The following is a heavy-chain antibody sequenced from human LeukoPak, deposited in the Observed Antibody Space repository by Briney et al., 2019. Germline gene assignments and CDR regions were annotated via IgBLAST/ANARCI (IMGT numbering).Heavy chain of an antibody. CDR1: GYTFTSYG. CDR3: ARDFPLVGLDYGGNVGVFGY. CDR2: ISAYNGNT. Sequence: ASVKVSCKASGYTFTSYGISWVRQAPGQGLEWMGWISAYNGNTNYAQKLQGRVTMTTDTSTSTAYMELRSLRSDDTAVYYCARDFPLVGLDYGGNVGVFGYWGQGTLVTVSS. V-gene: IGHV1-18*01. D-gene: IGHD4-17*01. J-gene: IGHJ4*02.